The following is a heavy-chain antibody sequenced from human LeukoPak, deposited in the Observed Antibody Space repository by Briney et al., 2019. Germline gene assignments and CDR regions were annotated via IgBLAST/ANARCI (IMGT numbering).Heavy chain of an antibody. J-gene: IGHJ4*02. CDR3: AREIPGQQVALDY. CDR1: GLILSTYG. Sequence: PGGSLRLSCAASGLILSTYGMSWVRQAPGKGLEWVANIKKDGSEKYYADSVKGQFTISRDNAKNLLYLHMNTLRAEGTAVYYCAREIPGQQVALDYGVQGALLSVSS. CDR2: IKKDGSEK. V-gene: IGHV3-7*01. D-gene: IGHD6-13*01.